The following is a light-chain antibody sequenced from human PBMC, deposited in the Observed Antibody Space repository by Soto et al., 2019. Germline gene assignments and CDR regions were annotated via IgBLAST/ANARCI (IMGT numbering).Light chain of an antibody. CDR1: SSDVGGYNY. Sequence: QSVLTQPASVSGSPGQSITISCTGTSSDVGGYNYVSWYQQHPGKAPKLMIYEVSNQPSGVSNRFSGSKSGNTASLTISGLQAEDEADYYCSSYTSSNIDYVFGTGTKLTVL. V-gene: IGLV2-14*01. CDR2: EVS. CDR3: SSYTSSNIDYV. J-gene: IGLJ1*01.